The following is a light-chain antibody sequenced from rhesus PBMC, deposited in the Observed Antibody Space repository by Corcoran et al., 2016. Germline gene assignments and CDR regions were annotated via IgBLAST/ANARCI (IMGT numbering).Light chain of an antibody. CDR2: AAS. J-gene: IGKJ1*01. Sequence: DIQMTQSPSSLSASVGDKVTITCRASQGISSLLSWYKQKPRKAPKLLIYAASSLQSGDPSRFSGSGSGTEYTLPIICLQPEEFATYYSQQCNNTPWTFGPGTKVEIK. V-gene: IGKV1-18*01. CDR1: QGISSL. CDR3: QQCNNTPWT.